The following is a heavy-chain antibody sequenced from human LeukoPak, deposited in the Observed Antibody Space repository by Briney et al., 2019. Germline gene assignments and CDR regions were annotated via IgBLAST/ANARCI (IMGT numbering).Heavy chain of an antibody. CDR2: ISSSSSYI. D-gene: IGHD3-22*01. Sequence: GGSLRLSCAASGFSFSVYEMHWVRQAPGKGLEWVSSISSSSSYIYYADSVKGRFTISRDNAKNSLYLRMNSLTAEDTALYYCARDSYDSSGYPSFGYWGQGTLVTVSS. CDR3: ARDSYDSSGYPSFGY. CDR1: GFSFSVYE. J-gene: IGHJ4*02. V-gene: IGHV3-21*01.